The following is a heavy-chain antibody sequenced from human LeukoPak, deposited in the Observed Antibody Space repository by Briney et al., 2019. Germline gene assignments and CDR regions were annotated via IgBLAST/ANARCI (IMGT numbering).Heavy chain of an antibody. D-gene: IGHD3-9*01. V-gene: IGHV3-33*01. CDR2: IWYDGSNK. CDR3: ARVGDILTGYSWFDP. J-gene: IGHJ5*02. Sequence: GSLRLSCAASGFTFSSYGMHWVRQAPGKGLEWVAVIWYDGSNKYYADSVKGRFTISRDNSKNTLYLQMNSLRAEDTAVYYCARVGDILTGYSWFDPWGQGTLVTVSS. CDR1: GFTFSSYG.